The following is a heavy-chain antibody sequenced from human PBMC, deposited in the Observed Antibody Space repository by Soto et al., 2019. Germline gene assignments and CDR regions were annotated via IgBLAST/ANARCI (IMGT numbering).Heavy chain of an antibody. Sequence: ASVKVSCKASGYTFTSYDINWVRPATGQGLEWMGWMNPSSGNTGYAQKFQGRVTMTRNTSISTAYMELSSLRSEDTAVYYCARGLRGMVRGVIAHWFDPWGQGTLVTVSS. V-gene: IGHV1-8*01. CDR2: MNPSSGNT. CDR3: ARGLRGMVRGVIAHWFDP. D-gene: IGHD3-10*01. CDR1: GYTFTSYD. J-gene: IGHJ5*02.